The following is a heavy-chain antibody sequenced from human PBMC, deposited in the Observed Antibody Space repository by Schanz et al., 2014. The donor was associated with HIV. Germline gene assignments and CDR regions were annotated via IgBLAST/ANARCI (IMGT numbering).Heavy chain of an antibody. CDR1: GFTFRSYA. J-gene: IGHJ1*01. V-gene: IGHV3-23*04. CDR2: VGYGGDNT. D-gene: IGHD1-26*01. Sequence: VQLVESGGGVVQPGRSLRLSCEASGFTFRSYAMHWVRQAPGKGLEWVSTVGYGGDNTYYADSVEGRFTISRDNSKNTVYLQMNSLRAEDTALYYCAKRGPYTGRYEYFQQWGQGTLVTVSS. CDR3: AKRGPYTGRYEYFQQ.